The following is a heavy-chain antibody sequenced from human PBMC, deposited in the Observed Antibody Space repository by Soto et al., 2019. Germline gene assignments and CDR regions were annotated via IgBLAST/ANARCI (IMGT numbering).Heavy chain of an antibody. Sequence: QVPLVQSGAEVKDPGASVKVSCKASGYTFTCYGISWVLQAPGQGLERMGWISAYNGNTNYAQKLQGRVTMTTDTSTSTAYMELRSLRSHDTAVYYCARVPSRQLVAKSYNWFDPWGQGTLVTVSS. CDR2: ISAYNGNT. D-gene: IGHD6-6*01. CDR1: GYTFTCYG. J-gene: IGHJ5*02. CDR3: ARVPSRQLVAKSYNWFDP. V-gene: IGHV1-18*01.